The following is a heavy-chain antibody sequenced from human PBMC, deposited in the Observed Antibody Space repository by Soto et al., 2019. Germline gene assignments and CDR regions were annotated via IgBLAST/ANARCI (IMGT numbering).Heavy chain of an antibody. D-gene: IGHD5-18*01. CDR3: VKERSGHSYADS. J-gene: IGHJ4*02. CDR2: ISGSGDRT. V-gene: IGHV3-23*01. CDR1: GFTFSNYA. Sequence: GGSLRLSCGASGFTFSNYAMSWLRQPPGKGLEWVSAISGSGDRTYYADSVKGRFTISRDNSKNTLYLQMNSLRAEDSAVYYCVKERSGHSYADSWGQGTLVTVSS.